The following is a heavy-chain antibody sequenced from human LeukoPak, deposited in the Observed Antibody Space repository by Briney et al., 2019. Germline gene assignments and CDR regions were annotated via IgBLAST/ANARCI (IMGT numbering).Heavy chain of an antibody. CDR2: IYSGGST. V-gene: IGHV3-66*01. D-gene: IGHD1-14*01. CDR1: GFTFSSYS. CDR3: ARDTVEPRAKGYYFDY. Sequence: PGGSLRLSCAASGFTFSSYSMNWVRQAPGKGLEWVSVIYSGGSTYYADSVRGRFTISRDNSKNTLYLQMNSLRAEDTAVYYCARDTVEPRAKGYYFDYWGQGTLVTVSS. J-gene: IGHJ4*02.